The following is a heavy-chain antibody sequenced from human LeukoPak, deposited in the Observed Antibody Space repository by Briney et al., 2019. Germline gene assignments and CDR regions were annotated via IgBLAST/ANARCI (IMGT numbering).Heavy chain of an antibody. V-gene: IGHV3-23*01. J-gene: IGHJ4*02. D-gene: IGHD4-23*01. Sequence: GGSLRLSCVASGFTFKTYAMIWVRQAPGKGLEWVSAISGNGAGTYYADSAKGRFTISRDNSKNTLYLQMNSLRVEDTAVYYCAKFSPYGGNSYWGQGTLVTVSS. CDR1: GFTFKTYA. CDR2: ISGNGAGT. CDR3: AKFSPYGGNSY.